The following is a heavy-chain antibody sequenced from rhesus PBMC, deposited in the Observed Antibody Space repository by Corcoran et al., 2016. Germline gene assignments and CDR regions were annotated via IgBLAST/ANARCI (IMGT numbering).Heavy chain of an antibody. Sequence: VQLQESGPGLVKPSETLSLTCAVSGYSISSGYGWSWIRQPPGKGLEWIGYIGGSSGSTNYNPSLKSRVTISKDTSKNQFSLKLSSVTAADTAVYYCARGVGYSYSFDYWGQGVLVTVSS. V-gene: IGHV4-127*01. CDR3: ARGVGYSYSFDY. CDR2: IGGSSGST. J-gene: IGHJ4*01. CDR1: GYSISSGYG. D-gene: IGHD5-12*01.